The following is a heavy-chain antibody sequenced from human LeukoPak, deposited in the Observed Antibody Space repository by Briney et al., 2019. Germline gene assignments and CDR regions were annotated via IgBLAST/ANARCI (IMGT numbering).Heavy chain of an antibody. CDR1: GFTFDKYF. CDR2: ISGTSTYI. V-gene: IGHV3-21*04. Sequence: GGSLRLSCATSGFTFDKYFIHWVRQAPGKGLDWVSSISGTSTYIDYADSVKGRFTISRDNAKNSLYLQMNSLRAEDTALYYCANSGSYHAFDIWGQGTMVTVSS. D-gene: IGHD1-26*01. J-gene: IGHJ3*02. CDR3: ANSGSYHAFDI.